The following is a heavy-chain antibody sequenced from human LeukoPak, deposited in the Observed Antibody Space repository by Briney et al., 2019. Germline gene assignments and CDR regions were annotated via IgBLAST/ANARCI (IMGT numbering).Heavy chain of an antibody. Sequence: LRLSCAASGFTFSTNYMSWVRQAPGKGLEWVSVIYSAGSTYYTDSVKGGFTVSRDNSKNTLYLQMNSLRAEDTAVYYCARYGSSWDLDYWGQGTLVTVSS. D-gene: IGHD6-13*01. CDR3: ARYGSSWDLDY. V-gene: IGHV3-53*01. CDR2: IYSAGST. J-gene: IGHJ4*02. CDR1: GFTFSTNY.